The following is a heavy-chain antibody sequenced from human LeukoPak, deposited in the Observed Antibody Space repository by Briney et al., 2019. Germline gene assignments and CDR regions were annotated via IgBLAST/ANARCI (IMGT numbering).Heavy chain of an antibody. J-gene: IGHJ5*02. Sequence: GESLKISCQGSGYSFTSYWIGWVRQMPGKGLEWMGIIYPGDSDTRYSPSFQGQVTISADKSISTAYLQWSSLKASDTAMYYCARVLVVPAATAGNWFDPWGQGTLVTVSS. CDR1: GYSFTSYW. CDR2: IYPGDSDT. D-gene: IGHD2-2*01. CDR3: ARVLVVPAATAGNWFDP. V-gene: IGHV5-51*01.